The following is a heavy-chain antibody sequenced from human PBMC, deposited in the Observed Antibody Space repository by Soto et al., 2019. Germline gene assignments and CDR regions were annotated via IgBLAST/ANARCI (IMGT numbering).Heavy chain of an antibody. CDR3: ARGQEVWWNAGPLGLHGLDV. J-gene: IGHJ6*02. D-gene: IGHD3-16*01. V-gene: IGHV1-69*13. CDR1: GGTFSSYS. CDR2: VIPIFGTA. Sequence: PVKVSCKASGGTFSSYSISWVRQAPGQGPEWKGGVIPIFGTANYAQKFQGRVTITADESTSTAYMELSSLRSEDTAVYYFARGQEVWWNAGPLGLHGLDVWGQGTTVTVSS.